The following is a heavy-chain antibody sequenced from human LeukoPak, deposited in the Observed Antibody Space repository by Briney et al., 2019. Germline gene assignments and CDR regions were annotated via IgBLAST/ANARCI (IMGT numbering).Heavy chain of an antibody. Sequence: PGGSLRLSCAASGFTDSTNYMSWVRQAPGKGLEWVSVIYSSGRTYYEDSVKGRFTIFRDNSKNTLYLQMNSLRAEDTAVYYCARDGGLAPYSSSTPFDYWGQGTLVTVSS. CDR2: IYSSGRT. CDR3: ARDGGLAPYSSSTPFDY. J-gene: IGHJ4*02. CDR1: GFTDSTNY. D-gene: IGHD6-6*01. V-gene: IGHV3-66*03.